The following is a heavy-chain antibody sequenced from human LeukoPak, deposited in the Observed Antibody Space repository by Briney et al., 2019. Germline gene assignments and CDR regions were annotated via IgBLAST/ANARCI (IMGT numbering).Heavy chain of an antibody. CDR2: ISGSGGSA. Sequence: PGGSLRLSCAASGFTFSSYAMGWVRQAPGKGLEWVSAISGSGGSAYYADSVKGRFTISRDNSKNTLYLQMNSLRAEDTAVYYCAKHSGWYSLVTFDYWGQGTLVTVSS. D-gene: IGHD6-19*01. J-gene: IGHJ4*02. CDR1: GFTFSSYA. V-gene: IGHV3-23*01. CDR3: AKHSGWYSLVTFDY.